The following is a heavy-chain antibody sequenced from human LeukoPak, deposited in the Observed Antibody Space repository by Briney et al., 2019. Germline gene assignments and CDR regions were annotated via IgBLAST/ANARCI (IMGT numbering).Heavy chain of an antibody. V-gene: IGHV4-39*07. J-gene: IGHJ3*02. CDR1: GGSISSSSYY. Sequence: ASETLSLTCTVSGGSISSSSYYWGWIRQPPGKGLEWIGSIYSSGSTYYNPSLKSRVTISIDTSKNQFSLKLTSVTAADTAVYYCARRNDFGIWGQGTMVTVSS. CDR3: ARRNDFGI. CDR2: IYSSGST.